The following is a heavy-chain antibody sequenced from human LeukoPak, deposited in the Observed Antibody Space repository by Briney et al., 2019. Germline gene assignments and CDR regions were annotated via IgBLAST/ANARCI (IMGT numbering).Heavy chain of an antibody. Sequence: SETLSLTCSVSGGSISGYYWTWIRQPAGKGLEWIGRVYTSGSTHYNPSLKTRLTMSVDTSKNQFSLKLSSVTAADTAVYYCARLITGTTTAFDIWDQGTMVTVSS. CDR1: GGSISGYY. D-gene: IGHD1-7*01. CDR2: VYTSGST. V-gene: IGHV4-4*07. CDR3: ARLITGTTTAFDI. J-gene: IGHJ3*02.